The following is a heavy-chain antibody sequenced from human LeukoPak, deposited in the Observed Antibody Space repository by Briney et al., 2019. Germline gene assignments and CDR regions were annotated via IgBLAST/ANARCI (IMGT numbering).Heavy chain of an antibody. CDR2: ISSSSSYI. Sequence: GGSLRLSCAASGFTFSNYWMSWVRQAPGKGLEWVSSISSSSSYIYYADSVKGRFTISRDKAKNSLYLQMNSLRAEDTAVYYCARFHGSGSYKVSWGQGTLVTVSS. CDR3: ARFHGSGSYKVS. V-gene: IGHV3-21*01. CDR1: GFTFSNYW. J-gene: IGHJ4*02. D-gene: IGHD3-10*01.